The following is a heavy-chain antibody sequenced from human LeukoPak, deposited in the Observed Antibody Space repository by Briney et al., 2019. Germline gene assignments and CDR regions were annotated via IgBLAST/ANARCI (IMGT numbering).Heavy chain of an antibody. V-gene: IGHV3-11*04. CDR3: ASPLYYYYYMDV. CDR1: GFTFSDYY. Sequence: PGGSLRLSCAASGFTFSDYYMSWIRQAPGKGLECVSYISSSGSTIYYADSVKGRFTISRDNAKNSLYLQMNSLRAEDTAVYYCASPLYYYYYMDVWGKGTTVTVSS. J-gene: IGHJ6*03. CDR2: ISSSGSTI.